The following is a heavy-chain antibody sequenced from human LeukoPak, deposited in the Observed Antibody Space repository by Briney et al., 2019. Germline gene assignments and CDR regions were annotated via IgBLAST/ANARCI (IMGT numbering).Heavy chain of an antibody. V-gene: IGHV4-59*01. CDR1: GDSISSYY. J-gene: IGHJ4*02. CDR3: ARRGVWGSYRYFDY. CDR2: IYYSGST. Sequence: PSGTLSLTCTVSGDSISSYYWSWIRQPPGKGLEWIGYIYYSGSTNYNPSLKSRVTISIDTSKNQFSLKLSSVTAADTAVYYCARRGVWGSYRYFDYWGQGTLVTVSS. D-gene: IGHD3-16*02.